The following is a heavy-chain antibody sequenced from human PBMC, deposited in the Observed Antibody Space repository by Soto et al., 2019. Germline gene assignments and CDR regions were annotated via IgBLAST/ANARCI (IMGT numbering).Heavy chain of an antibody. J-gene: IGHJ6*02. V-gene: IGHV3-30*18. Sequence: QVQLVESGGGVVQPGRSLRLSCAASGFTFSSYGMHWVRQAPGKGLEWVTIISYDGSDKYYADSVRGRFTISRDNSKNTLYLQVGSLRAEDTAVYYCAKDYSRTCYGMDVWGQGTTVTVSS. CDR3: AKDYSRTCYGMDV. CDR1: GFTFSSYG. D-gene: IGHD5-18*01. CDR2: ISYDGSDK.